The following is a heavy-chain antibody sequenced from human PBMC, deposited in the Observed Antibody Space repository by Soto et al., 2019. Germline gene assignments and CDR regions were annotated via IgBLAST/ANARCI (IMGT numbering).Heavy chain of an antibody. CDR2: ISSGGDTI. Sequence: GGSLRLSCAASGFSFSNYEMNWVCHAPGQGLEWVAYISSGGDTIHNADSVRGRFTVSRDNARNSLSLQMNTLRVEDTALYYCARDRAAGGYWGQGTLVTVSS. CDR1: GFSFSNYE. D-gene: IGHD6-13*01. V-gene: IGHV3-48*03. CDR3: ARDRAAGGY. J-gene: IGHJ4*02.